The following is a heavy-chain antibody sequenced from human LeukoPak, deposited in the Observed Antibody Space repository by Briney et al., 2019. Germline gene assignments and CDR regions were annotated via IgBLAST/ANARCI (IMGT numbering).Heavy chain of an antibody. J-gene: IGHJ1*01. CDR1: GGTFSSYA. CDR2: MNPNSGNT. D-gene: IGHD6-13*01. V-gene: IGHV1-8*02. CDR3: ARDSSSIAAAGVFQH. Sequence: ASVKVSCKASGGTFSSYAISWVRQATGQGLEWMGWMNPNSGNTGYAQKFQGRVTMTRNTSISTAYMELSSLRSEDTAVYYCARDSSSIAAAGVFQHWGQGTLVTVSS.